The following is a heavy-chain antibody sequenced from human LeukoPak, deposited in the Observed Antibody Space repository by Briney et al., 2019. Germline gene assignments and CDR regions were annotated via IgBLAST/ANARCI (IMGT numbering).Heavy chain of an antibody. CDR2: IIPILGIA. J-gene: IGHJ4*02. V-gene: IGHV1-69*04. Sequence: GSSVKVPCKASGGTFSSYAISWVRQAPGQGLEWMGRIIPILGIANYAQKFQGRVTITADKSTSTAYMELSSLRSEDTAVYYCARALSYYYDSSGYVSIGYFDYWGQGTLVTVSS. D-gene: IGHD3-22*01. CDR1: GGTFSSYA. CDR3: ARALSYYYDSSGYVSIGYFDY.